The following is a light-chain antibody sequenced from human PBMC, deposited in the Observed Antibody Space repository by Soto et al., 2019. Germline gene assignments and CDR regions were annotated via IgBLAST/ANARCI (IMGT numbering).Light chain of an antibody. CDR2: EGS. CDR3: CSYAGSRILYV. V-gene: IGLV2-23*01. CDR1: SSDVGSYNL. J-gene: IGLJ1*01. Sequence: QSALTQPASVSGSPGQSITMSCTGTSSDVGSYNLVSWYQQHPGKAPKLMIYEGSKRPSGVSNRFSGSKSGNTASLTISGLQAEDEADYYCCSYAGSRILYVFGTGTKVTVL.